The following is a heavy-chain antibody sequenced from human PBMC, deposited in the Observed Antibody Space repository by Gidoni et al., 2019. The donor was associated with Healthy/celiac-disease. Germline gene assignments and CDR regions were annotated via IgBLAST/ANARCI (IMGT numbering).Heavy chain of an antibody. J-gene: IGHJ3*02. Sequence: QVQLVQSGAEVKKPGASVKVSCKASGYTFTGYYMHWVRQAPGQGLEWMGWINPNSGGTNYAQKFQGRVTMTRDTSISTAYMELSRLRSDDTAVYYCARAQLRNTARGAFDIWGQGTMVTVSS. CDR2: INPNSGGT. CDR1: GYTFTGYY. CDR3: ARAQLRNTARGAFDI. V-gene: IGHV1-2*02.